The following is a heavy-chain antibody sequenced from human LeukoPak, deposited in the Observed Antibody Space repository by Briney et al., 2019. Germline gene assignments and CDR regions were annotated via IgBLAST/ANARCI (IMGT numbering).Heavy chain of an antibody. Sequence: TXSSXEMXXVRQAPGKGLXWVSYISSSGSTIYYADSVKGRFTISRDNAKNSLYLQMNSLRAEDTAVYYCARLSTVTTFDYWGQGTLVTVSS. D-gene: IGHD4-17*01. J-gene: IGHJ4*02. CDR2: ISSSGSTI. CDR1: TXSSXE. CDR3: ARLSTVTTFDY. V-gene: IGHV3-48*03.